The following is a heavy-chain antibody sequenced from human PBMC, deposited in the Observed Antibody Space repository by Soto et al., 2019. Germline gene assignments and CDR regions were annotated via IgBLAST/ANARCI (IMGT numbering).Heavy chain of an antibody. J-gene: IGHJ6*01. CDR3: TSSDFWRGYYTGSYYGMDV. Sequence: RGSLILSCASSGFTFSVSAMPWVRQAAGKGLEWVGRIRSKANSYATAYAASVKGRFTISRDDSKNTAYLQMNSLKTEYTAVYYCTSSDFWRGYYTGSYYGMDVWGQGTTVTVSS. D-gene: IGHD3-3*01. CDR1: GFTFSVSA. V-gene: IGHV3-73*01. CDR2: IRSKANSYAT.